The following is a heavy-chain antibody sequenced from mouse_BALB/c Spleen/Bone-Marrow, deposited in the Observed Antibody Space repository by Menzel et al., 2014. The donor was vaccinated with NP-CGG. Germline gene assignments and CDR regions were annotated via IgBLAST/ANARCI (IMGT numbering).Heavy chain of an antibody. Sequence: LVESGAELARPGASVKMSCKASGYTFTSYTMHWVKQRPGQGLEWIGYINPSSGYTNYNQKFKDKATLTADKSSSTAYMQLSSLTSEDSAVYYCARERNWDSFAYWGQGTLVTVSA. CDR3: ARERNWDSFAY. D-gene: IGHD4-1*01. CDR1: GYTFTSYT. J-gene: IGHJ3*01. CDR2: INPSSGYT. V-gene: IGHV1-4*01.